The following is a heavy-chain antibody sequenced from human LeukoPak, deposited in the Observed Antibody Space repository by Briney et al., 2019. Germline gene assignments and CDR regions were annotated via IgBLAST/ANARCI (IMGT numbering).Heavy chain of an antibody. D-gene: IGHD3-22*01. CDR2: FDPEDGET. CDR1: GYTFTSYG. V-gene: IGHV1-24*01. J-gene: IGHJ3*02. CDR3: ATGGSGYYYGAFDI. Sequence: ASVKVSCKASGYTFTSYGISWVRQAPGQGLEWMGGFDPEDGETIYAQKFQGRVTMTEDTSTDTAYMELSSLRSEDTAVYYCATGGSGYYYGAFDIWGQGTMVTVSS.